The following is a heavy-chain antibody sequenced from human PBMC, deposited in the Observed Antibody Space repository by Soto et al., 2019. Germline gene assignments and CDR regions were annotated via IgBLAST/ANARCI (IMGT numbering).Heavy chain of an antibody. V-gene: IGHV3-23*01. J-gene: IGHJ4*02. D-gene: IGHD5-12*01. CDR3: AKTGASSGYDYLPFDY. CDR1: GFTFSSYA. CDR2: ISGSGGST. Sequence: LRLSCAASGFTFSSYAMSWVRQAPGKGLEWVSAISGSGGSTYYADSVKGRFTISRDNSKNTLYLQMNSLRAEDTAVYYCAKTGASSGYDYLPFDYWGQGTLVTVSS.